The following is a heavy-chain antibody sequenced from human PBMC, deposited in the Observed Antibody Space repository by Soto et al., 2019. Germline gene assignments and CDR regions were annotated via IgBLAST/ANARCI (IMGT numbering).Heavy chain of an antibody. Sequence: GGSLRLSCAASGFTFSSYGMHWVRQAPGKGLEWVAVISYDGSNKYYADSVKGRFTISRDNSKNTLYLQMNSLRAEDTAVYYCAKDVGPTAMVVYYFDYWGQGTLVTVSS. D-gene: IGHD5-18*01. V-gene: IGHV3-30*18. CDR2: ISYDGSNK. CDR3: AKDVGPTAMVVYYFDY. CDR1: GFTFSSYG. J-gene: IGHJ4*02.